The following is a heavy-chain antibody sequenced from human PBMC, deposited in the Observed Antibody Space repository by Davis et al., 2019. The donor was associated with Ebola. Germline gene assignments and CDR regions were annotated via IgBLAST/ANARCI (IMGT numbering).Heavy chain of an antibody. D-gene: IGHD1-26*01. J-gene: IGHJ5*02. CDR1: GFTFNTWG. V-gene: IGHV3-33*01. Sequence: GESLKISCAASGFTFNTWGMHWVRHTPGKGLEWVTVIGHDGTSKVYVDSVRGRFIISRDDAKNSLYLQMNSLSAEDTAVYYCVRVYSGSYDPWGQGTLVTVSS. CDR3: VRVYSGSYDP. CDR2: IGHDGTSK.